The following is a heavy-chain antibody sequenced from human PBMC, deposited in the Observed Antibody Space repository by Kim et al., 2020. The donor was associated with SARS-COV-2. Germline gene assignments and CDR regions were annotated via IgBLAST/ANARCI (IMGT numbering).Heavy chain of an antibody. D-gene: IGHD4-17*01. CDR2: INHSGST. CDR3: ARGRTTLWFDY. CDR1: GGSFSGYY. Sequence: SETLSLTCAVYGGSFSGYYWSWIRQPPGKGLEWIGEINHSGSTNYNPSLKSRVTISVDTSKNQFSLKLSSVTAADTAVYYCARGRTTLWFDYWGQGTLVTVSS. J-gene: IGHJ4*02. V-gene: IGHV4-34*01.